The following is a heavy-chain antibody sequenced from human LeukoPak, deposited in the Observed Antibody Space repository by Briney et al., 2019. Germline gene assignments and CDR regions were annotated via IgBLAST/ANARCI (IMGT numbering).Heavy chain of an antibody. D-gene: IGHD6-19*01. V-gene: IGHV4-38-2*02. J-gene: IGHJ4*02. CDR2: IYHSGST. CDR3: ASDTVAGTENY. CDR1: GHSISSGYY. Sequence: PSETLSLTCTVSGHSISSGYYWGWIRQPPGKGLEWIGEIYHSGSTNYNPSLKSRVTISVDKSKNQFSLKLSSVTAADTAVYYCASDTVAGTENYWGQGTLVTVSS.